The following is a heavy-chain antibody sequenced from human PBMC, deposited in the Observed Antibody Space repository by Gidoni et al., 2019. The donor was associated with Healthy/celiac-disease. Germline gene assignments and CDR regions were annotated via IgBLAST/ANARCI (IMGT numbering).Heavy chain of an antibody. CDR3: ATPGEYNWNGGVGY. CDR1: GFTFSSYA. D-gene: IGHD1-1*01. CDR2: SSGSGGIT. Sequence: EVQLVESGGGLVQPGGSLRLSCAASGFTFSSYAMSWVRQAPGKWLEWVSASSGSGGITYYEDSVKGRFTSSRDNSKNTLYLQMNSLRAEDTAVYYCATPGEYNWNGGVGYWGQGTLVTVSS. V-gene: IGHV3-23*02. J-gene: IGHJ4*02.